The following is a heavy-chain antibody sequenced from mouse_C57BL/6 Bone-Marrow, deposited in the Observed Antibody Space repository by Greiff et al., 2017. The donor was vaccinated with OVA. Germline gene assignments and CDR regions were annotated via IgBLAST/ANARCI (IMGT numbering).Heavy chain of an antibody. J-gene: IGHJ2*01. CDR3: ARSGLGRGYYFDY. V-gene: IGHV1-66*01. CDR2: IYPGSGNT. D-gene: IGHD3-1*01. CDR1: GYSFTSYY. Sequence: VQLQQSGPELVKPGASVKISCKASGYSFTSYYIHWVKQRPGQGLEWIGWIYPGSGNTKYNEKFKGKATLTADTSSSTAYMQLSRLTSEDSAVYYCARSGLGRGYYFDYWGQGTTLTVSS.